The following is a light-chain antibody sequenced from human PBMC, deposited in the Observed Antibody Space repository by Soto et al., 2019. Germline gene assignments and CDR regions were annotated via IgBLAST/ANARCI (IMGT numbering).Light chain of an antibody. J-gene: IGLJ3*02. CDR2: GNS. V-gene: IGLV1-40*01. CDR1: SSNIGAGYN. CDR3: QSYDSSLSGWV. Sequence: QSVLTQPPSVSGAPGQRVTISCTGSSSNIGAGYNVHWYQQLPGTAPKLLIYGNSNRPSGVPDRFSGSKSGTSASLAITGLQAEDGADYYCQSYDSSLSGWVFGGGPKLTV.